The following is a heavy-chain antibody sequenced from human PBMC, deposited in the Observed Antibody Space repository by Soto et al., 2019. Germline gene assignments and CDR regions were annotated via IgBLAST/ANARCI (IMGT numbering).Heavy chain of an antibody. CDR2: IGVYNGKT. CDR1: GYTFTKYG. J-gene: IGHJ6*02. Sequence: QEQLVQSGGEVKKPGASVRVSCKASGYTFTKYGITWVRQAPGQGLEWMGWIGVYNGKTNYARKLQGRVIMTADTPASTAYMELRSLRSDDTAVYYCSRARYCTSPSCYNHYYYGMDIWGQGTTVSVS. V-gene: IGHV1-18*04. D-gene: IGHD2-2*02. CDR3: SRARYCTSPSCYNHYYYGMDI.